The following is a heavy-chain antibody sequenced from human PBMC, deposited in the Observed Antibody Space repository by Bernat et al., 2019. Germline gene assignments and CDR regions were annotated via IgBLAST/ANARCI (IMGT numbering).Heavy chain of an antibody. Sequence: LVQSGAEVRKPGASAKVSCKASGYTFTSYYLNWVRQAPGQGLEWMGIINPSDGNTNSAQKFRGTVTMTRDRSTSTVYMEMSSLRPDDTAIYYCARGDNGDFPRPFDYWGQGTLVTVSS. CDR3: ARGDNGDFPRPFDY. V-gene: IGHV1-46*01. J-gene: IGHJ4*02. D-gene: IGHD4-17*01. CDR1: GYTFTSYY. CDR2: INPSDGNT.